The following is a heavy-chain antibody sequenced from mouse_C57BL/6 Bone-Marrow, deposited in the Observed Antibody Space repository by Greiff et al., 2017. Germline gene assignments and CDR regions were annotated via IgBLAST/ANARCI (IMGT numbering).Heavy chain of an antibody. CDR3: ARSNGVYAMDY. V-gene: IGHV1-69*01. Sequence: QVQLQQPGAELVMPGASVKLSCKASGYTFTSYWMHWVKQRPGQGLEWIGEIDPSDSYTNYNQKFKGKSTLTVDKSSSTAYMQLSSLTSADSAVYYCARSNGVYAMDYGDQGTSVTVSS. J-gene: IGHJ4*01. D-gene: IGHD1-1*01. CDR1: GYTFTSYW. CDR2: IDPSDSYT.